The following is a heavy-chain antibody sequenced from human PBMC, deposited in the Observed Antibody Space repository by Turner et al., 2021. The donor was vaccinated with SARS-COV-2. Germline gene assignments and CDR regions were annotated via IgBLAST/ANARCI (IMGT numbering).Heavy chain of an antibody. V-gene: IGHV3-11*06. CDR2: ISSSSYYT. D-gene: IGHD4-17*01. Sequence: QVQLVESGGGLVKPGGSLRLSCAASGFTFSDYYMSWIRQAPGNGLEWVSDISSSSYYTNYADSVKGRFTISRDNAKNSLYLQMNSLRAEDTAVYYCARDGSTVGGFDYWGQGTLVTVSS. CDR1: GFTFSDYY. CDR3: ARDGSTVGGFDY. J-gene: IGHJ4*02.